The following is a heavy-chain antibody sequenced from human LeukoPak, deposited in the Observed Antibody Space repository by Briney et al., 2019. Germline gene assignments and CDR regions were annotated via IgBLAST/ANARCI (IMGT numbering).Heavy chain of an antibody. CDR2: IKTDGSET. CDR3: ACDGFNAGVYNWFDP. V-gene: IGHV3-7*01. CDR1: GITFRHYW. D-gene: IGHD3-10*01. Sequence: GGSLRLSCAVSGITFRHYWMSWVREAPGKGLEWVASIKTDGSETYYLGSVRGRFTISRENSKNFPYLQMNSLRAEDTAVYYCACDGFNAGVYNWFDPWGQGTQVIVSS. J-gene: IGHJ5*02.